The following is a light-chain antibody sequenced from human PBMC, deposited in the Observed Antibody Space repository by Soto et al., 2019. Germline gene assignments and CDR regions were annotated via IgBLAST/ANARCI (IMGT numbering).Light chain of an antibody. V-gene: IGLV2-23*01. CDR1: SSDVGSYNL. CDR3: CSYAGSSTYV. J-gene: IGLJ1*01. Sequence: QSVLTQPASVSGSPGQPITISCTGTSSDVGSYNLVSWYQQHPGKAPKLMIYEGSKRPSGVSNRFSGSKSGNTASLTISGLQAEDEADYYCCSYAGSSTYVFGTGTKVTVL. CDR2: EGS.